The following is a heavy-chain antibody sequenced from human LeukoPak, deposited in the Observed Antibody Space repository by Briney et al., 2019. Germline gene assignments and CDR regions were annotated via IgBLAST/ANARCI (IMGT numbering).Heavy chain of an antibody. Sequence: GASVKVSCKASGYTFTNYGISWVRQAPGQGLEWMGWISAYNGNTNYAQKLQGRVTMTTDTSTSTAYMELRSLRSDDTAVYYCATRSDYDYGDDVADYWGQGTLVTVSS. J-gene: IGHJ4*02. CDR1: GYTFTNYG. D-gene: IGHD4-17*01. V-gene: IGHV1-18*01. CDR3: ATRSDYDYGDDVADY. CDR2: ISAYNGNT.